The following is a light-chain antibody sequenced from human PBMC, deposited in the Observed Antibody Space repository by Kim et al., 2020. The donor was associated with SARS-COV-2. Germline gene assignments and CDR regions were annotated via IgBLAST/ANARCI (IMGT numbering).Light chain of an antibody. V-gene: IGLV2-14*03. CDR1: SSDVGGYNY. CDR3: SSYTTSSTLV. Sequence: GQSITISCTGTSSDVGGYNYVSWYQQHPGKAPKLMIYDVTNRPSGVSNRFSGSKSGNPASLTISGLQAEDEADYYCSSYTTSSTLVFGGGTQLTVL. J-gene: IGLJ3*02. CDR2: DVT.